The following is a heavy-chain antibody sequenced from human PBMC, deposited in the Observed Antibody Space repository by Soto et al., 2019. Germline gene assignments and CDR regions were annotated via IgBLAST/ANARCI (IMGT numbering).Heavy chain of an antibody. V-gene: IGHV1-69*13. CDR3: ARDHSATYYYDSSGRVDAFDI. D-gene: IGHD3-22*01. Sequence: SVKVSCKASGGTLSSYAISWVRQAPGQGLEWMGGIIPIFGTANYAQKFQGRVTITADESTSTAYMELSSLRSEDTAVYYCARDHSATYYYDSSGRVDAFDIWGQGTMVTVSS. CDR1: GGTLSSYA. CDR2: IIPIFGTA. J-gene: IGHJ3*02.